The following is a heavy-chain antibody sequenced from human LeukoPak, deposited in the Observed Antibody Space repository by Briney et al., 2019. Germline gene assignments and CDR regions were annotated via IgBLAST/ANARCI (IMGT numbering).Heavy chain of an antibody. CDR1: GGSVSSDTHY. CDR2: VYSSGST. V-gene: IGHV4-61*01. D-gene: IGHD6-13*01. CDR3: ARGYSSNWNWFDP. J-gene: IGHJ5*02. Sequence: SETLSLTCTVSGGSVSSDTHYWSWIRQPPGKGLEWVGYVYSSGSTKYNPSLRSRVTISLDTSKNQFSLRLISVTAADTAVYYCARGYSSNWNWFDPWGQGTLVTVSS.